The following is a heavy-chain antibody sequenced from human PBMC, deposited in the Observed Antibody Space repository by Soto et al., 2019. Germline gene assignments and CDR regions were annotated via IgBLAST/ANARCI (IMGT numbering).Heavy chain of an antibody. D-gene: IGHD6-19*01. Sequence: GESLKISCKGSGYSFTSYWIGWVRQMPGKGLEWMGIIYPGDSDTRYSPSFQGQVTISADKSISTAYLQWSSLKASDTAMYYCARHAVAGLSSYYGMDVWGQGTTVTVSS. CDR2: IYPGDSDT. J-gene: IGHJ6*02. V-gene: IGHV5-51*01. CDR1: GYSFTSYW. CDR3: ARHAVAGLSSYYGMDV.